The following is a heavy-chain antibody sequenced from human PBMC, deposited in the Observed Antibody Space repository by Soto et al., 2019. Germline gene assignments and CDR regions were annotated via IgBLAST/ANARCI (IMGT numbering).Heavy chain of an antibody. V-gene: IGHV4-59*01. CDR1: GGYIISYY. Sequence: SLPMSVNWSVSGGYIISYYWSWIRQTTGKGLEWIGYIYYSGSTNYNPSLKSRVTISVDTSKNQFSLKLSSVTAADTAVYYCARDWGYSGSHRYYYGMDVWGQGTTVTVSS. D-gene: IGHD1-26*01. CDR3: ARDWGYSGSHRYYYGMDV. J-gene: IGHJ6*02. CDR2: IYYSGST.